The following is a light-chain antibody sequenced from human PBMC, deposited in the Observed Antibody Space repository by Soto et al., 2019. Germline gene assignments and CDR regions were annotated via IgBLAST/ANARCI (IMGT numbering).Light chain of an antibody. V-gene: IGKV3-15*01. CDR1: QSVSSN. J-gene: IGKJ4*01. CDR2: GAS. CDR3: QQYNNWPLT. Sequence: EIVMTQSPATLSVSPGERATLSCRASQSVSSNLAWYQQKPGQAPRLLIYGASTRATGIPARFSGSGSGTDFTLTISRLQYEDFAFYYCQQYNNWPLTFGGGTKVEIK.